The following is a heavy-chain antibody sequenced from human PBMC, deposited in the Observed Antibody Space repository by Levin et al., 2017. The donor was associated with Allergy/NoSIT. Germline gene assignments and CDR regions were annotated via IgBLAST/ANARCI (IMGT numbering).Heavy chain of an antibody. CDR1: GFPFSSHA. J-gene: IGHJ4*02. CDR3: EGIAEFGY. Sequence: PGGSLRLSCAASGFPFSSHAIMWVRQAPGRGLEWVATVSYDERNKHSADSVRGRFTISRNNSKTTLYLQMNSLRVEDTAVDYWEGIAEFGYWGQGTLVTVSS. V-gene: IGHV3-30*04. CDR2: VSYDERNK. D-gene: IGHD6-13*01.